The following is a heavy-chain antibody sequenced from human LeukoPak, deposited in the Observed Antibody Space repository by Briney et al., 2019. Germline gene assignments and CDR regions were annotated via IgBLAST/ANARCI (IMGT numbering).Heavy chain of an antibody. V-gene: IGHV3-7*04. CDR1: GFTFSNYW. CDR3: ARDDYGSGSLTY. CDR2: IEQDGSEK. Sequence: PGGSLRLSCAASGFTFSNYWMTWVRQAPGKGLEWVANIEQDGSEKYYVDSVKGRFTISRDNAKNSLYLQMNGLRAEDTAVYHCARDDYGSGSLTYWGQGTLVTVSS. J-gene: IGHJ4*02. D-gene: IGHD3-10*01.